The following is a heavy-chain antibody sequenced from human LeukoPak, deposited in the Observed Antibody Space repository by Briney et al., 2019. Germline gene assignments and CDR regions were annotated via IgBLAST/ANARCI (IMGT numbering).Heavy chain of an antibody. Sequence: RTSQTLSLTCAVSGGSISSGGYSWSWIRQPPGKGLEWIGYIFESGSTYYNPSLKSRVTMSVDTSKNQFSLKLSSVTAADTAVYYCAGVQDSSGWPRYYYYYGMDVWGQGTTVTVSS. J-gene: IGHJ6*02. D-gene: IGHD6-19*01. V-gene: IGHV4-30-2*01. CDR3: AGVQDSSGWPRYYYYYGMDV. CDR1: GGSISSGGYS. CDR2: IFESGST.